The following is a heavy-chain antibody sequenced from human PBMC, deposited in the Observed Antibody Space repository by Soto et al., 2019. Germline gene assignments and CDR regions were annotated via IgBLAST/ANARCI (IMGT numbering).Heavy chain of an antibody. J-gene: IGHJ6*02. V-gene: IGHV4-31*03. CDR3: ARVDGEGPLPPIPYGMDV. Sequence: QVQLQESGPGLVKPSQTLSLTCTVSGGSISSGGYYWSWIRQHPGKGLEWIGYIYYSGSTYYNPSLKSRVTISVDTTKNHFPLKMRSVTAADTAVYYCARVDGEGPLPPIPYGMDVWGQGTTVTVSS. CDR2: IYYSGST. CDR1: GGSISSGGYY. D-gene: IGHD3-10*01.